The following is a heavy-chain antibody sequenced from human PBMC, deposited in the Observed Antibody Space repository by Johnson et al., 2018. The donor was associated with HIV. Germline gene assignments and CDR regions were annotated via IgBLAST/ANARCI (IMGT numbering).Heavy chain of an antibody. CDR3: AKSTQASILREYGPYGAFDI. V-gene: IGHV3-7*05. CDR1: GFTFSSYW. J-gene: IGHJ3*02. D-gene: IGHD3-10*01. Sequence: EVQLLESGGGLVQPGGSLRLSCSASGFTFSSYWMSWVRQAPGKGLEWVANIKQDGSEKYYVDSVKGRFTISRDNTKNSLYLQMNSLRAEDTAVYYCAKSTQASILREYGPYGAFDIWGQGTMVTVSS. CDR2: IKQDGSEK.